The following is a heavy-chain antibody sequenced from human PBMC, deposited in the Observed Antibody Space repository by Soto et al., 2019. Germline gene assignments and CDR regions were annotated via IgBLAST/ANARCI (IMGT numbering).Heavy chain of an antibody. D-gene: IGHD2-15*01. CDR3: AREARELLVPPTLVCSGGSCYYRYYYYYMDV. Sequence: SETLSLTCTVSGGSISSYYWSWIRQPPGKGLEWIGYIYYSGSTNYNPSLKSRVTISVDTSKNQFSLKLSSVTAADTAENYCAREARELLVPPTLVCSGGSCYYRYYYYYMDVWGKGTTVTVSS. CDR2: IYYSGST. V-gene: IGHV4-59*01. CDR1: GGSISSYY. J-gene: IGHJ6*03.